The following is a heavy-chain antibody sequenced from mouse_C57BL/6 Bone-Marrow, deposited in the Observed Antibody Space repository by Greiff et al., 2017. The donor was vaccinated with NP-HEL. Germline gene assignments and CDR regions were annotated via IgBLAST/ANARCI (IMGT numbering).Heavy chain of an antibody. Sequence: QVQLQQPGAELVRPGSSVKLSCKASGYTFTSYWMDWVKQRPGQGLEWIGNIYPSDSETHYNQKFKDKATLTVDKSSSTAYMQLSSLTSEDSAVYYCARYNYGSSYVDYWGQGTTLTVSS. CDR3: ARYNYGSSYVDY. CDR1: GYTFTSYW. D-gene: IGHD1-1*01. V-gene: IGHV1-61*01. J-gene: IGHJ2*01. CDR2: IYPSDSET.